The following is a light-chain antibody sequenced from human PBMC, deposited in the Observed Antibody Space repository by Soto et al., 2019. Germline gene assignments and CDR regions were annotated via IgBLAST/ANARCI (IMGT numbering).Light chain of an antibody. V-gene: IGKV3-15*01. J-gene: IGKJ4*01. CDR3: QQYSSWPLT. Sequence: EIVMTQSPATLSVSPGERATLSCRASQSVTNSFLAWYQQKPDQAPRLLIYGVSTRATGIPARFSGSGSGTEFTLTISSLQSEDFAVYYCQQYSSWPLTFGGGTKVEIK. CDR2: GVS. CDR1: QSVTNSF.